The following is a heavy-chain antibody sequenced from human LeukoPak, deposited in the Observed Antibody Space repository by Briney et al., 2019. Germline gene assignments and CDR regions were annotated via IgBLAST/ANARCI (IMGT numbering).Heavy chain of an antibody. J-gene: IGHJ4*02. V-gene: IGHV3-48*01. CDR1: EFTFSSYS. D-gene: IGHD3-10*01. CDR2: ITNSGNSK. Sequence: GGSPRLSCAASEFTFSSYSMNWVRQAPGKGLEWVSYITNSGNSKSYADSVKGRFTISRDNTKNSLYLQMNGLRAEDTAVYYCARDAGLDYFDYWGQGTLVTVSS. CDR3: ARDAGLDYFDY.